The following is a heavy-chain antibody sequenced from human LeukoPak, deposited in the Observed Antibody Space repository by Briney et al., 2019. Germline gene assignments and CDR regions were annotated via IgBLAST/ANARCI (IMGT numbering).Heavy chain of an antibody. D-gene: IGHD3-10*02. CDR2: ISSNGSST. J-gene: IGHJ1*01. V-gene: IGHV3-64D*09. CDR3: GENKPHGYDVIGHFQH. Sequence: GGSLRLSCSTPVLPLISYAMPSVRQAPGKGLEYVPSISSNGSSTYYADSVRGRFTISRDNSNNTLYLQISSLRAAEETVSSYGENKPHGYDVIGHFQHWGQGTLVTVSS. CDR1: VLPLISYA.